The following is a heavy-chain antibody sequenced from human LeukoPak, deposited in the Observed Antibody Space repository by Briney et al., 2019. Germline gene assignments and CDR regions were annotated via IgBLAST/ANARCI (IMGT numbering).Heavy chain of an antibody. D-gene: IGHD2-15*01. J-gene: IGHJ6*02. V-gene: IGHV3-30*07. CDR3: ARAMVVAATLPESNYGMDV. Sequence: GRSLRLSCVASGFTFSSYALFWVRQAPGKGLEWLAVISNDGSKEYYADSVKGRFTIARDNSKNTLYLDMNSLRAEDTAVYYCARAMVVAATLPESNYGMDVWGQGTTVTVSS. CDR2: ISNDGSKE. CDR1: GFTFSSYA.